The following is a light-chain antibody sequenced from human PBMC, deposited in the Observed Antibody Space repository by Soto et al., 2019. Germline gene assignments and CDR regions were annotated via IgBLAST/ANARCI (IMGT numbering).Light chain of an antibody. J-gene: IGKJ4*01. CDR2: TTS. Sequence: DIQMTQSPSSLSASVGDRVTITCRASQSINSHLNRYQQKPGKPPKLLIHTTSSLQSGVPSRFSGSGTGTDFTLTISSLQPEDFATYYCQQCDSTPQTFGGGTKVDIK. V-gene: IGKV1-39*01. CDR3: QQCDSTPQT. CDR1: QSINSH.